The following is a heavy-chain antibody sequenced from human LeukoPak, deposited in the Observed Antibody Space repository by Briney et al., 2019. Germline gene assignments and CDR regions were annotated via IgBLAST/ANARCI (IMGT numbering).Heavy chain of an antibody. CDR2: IYPGDSDT. J-gene: IGHJ4*02. D-gene: IGHD3-3*01. CDR1: GYSFTSYW. V-gene: IGHV5-51*01. Sequence: GESLKISCKGSGYSFTSYWIGWVRQMPGKGLEWMGIIYPGDSDTRYSPSFQGQVTISADKSISTAYLQWSSLKASDTAMYYCARHRGDFYGPLFLDYWGQGTLVTVSS. CDR3: ARHRGDFYGPLFLDY.